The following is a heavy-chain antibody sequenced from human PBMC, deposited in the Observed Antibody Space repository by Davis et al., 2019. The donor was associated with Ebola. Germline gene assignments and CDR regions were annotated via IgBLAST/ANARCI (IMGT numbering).Heavy chain of an antibody. D-gene: IGHD3-10*01. J-gene: IGHJ3*02. CDR2: ISAYNGNT. V-gene: IGHV1-18*01. CDR1: GYTFTSYG. CDR3: ARTITMVQGGAFDI. Sequence: AVSVKVSCKASGYTFTSYGISWVRQAPGQGLEWMGWISAYNGNTNYAQKLQGRVTMTTDTSTSTAYMELRSLRSDDTAVYYCARTITMVQGGAFDIWGQGTMVTVSS.